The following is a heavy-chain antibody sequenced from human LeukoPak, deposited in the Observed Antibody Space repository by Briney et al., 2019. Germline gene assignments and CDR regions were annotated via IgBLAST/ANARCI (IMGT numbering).Heavy chain of an antibody. J-gene: IGHJ3*02. CDR3: ARYIVSYPHDAFDI. V-gene: IGHV4-59*01. Sequence: SETLSLTCTVSGGSISSYYWSWIRQPPGKGLEWIGYIYYSGSTKYNPSLKSRVTISEDTSKNQFSLKLSSVTAADTAFYYCARYIVSYPHDAFDIWGQGTMVTVSS. D-gene: IGHD1-26*01. CDR2: IYYSGST. CDR1: GGSISSYY.